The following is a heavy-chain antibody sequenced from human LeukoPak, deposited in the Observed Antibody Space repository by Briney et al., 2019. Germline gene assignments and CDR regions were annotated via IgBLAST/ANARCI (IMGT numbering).Heavy chain of an antibody. V-gene: IGHV3-21*01. Sequence: PGGSLRLSCAASGFTFSSYSMNWVRQAPGKGLEWVSSISSSSSYIYYADSVKGRFTISRDNPKNSLYLQMNSLRAEDTAVYYCARALTYYDFWSGYWGQGTLVTVSS. J-gene: IGHJ4*02. CDR3: ARALTYYDFWSGY. D-gene: IGHD3-3*01. CDR1: GFTFSSYS. CDR2: ISSSSSYI.